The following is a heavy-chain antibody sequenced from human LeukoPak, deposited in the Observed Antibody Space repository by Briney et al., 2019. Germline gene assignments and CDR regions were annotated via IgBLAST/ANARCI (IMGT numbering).Heavy chain of an antibody. D-gene: IGHD2-2*01. CDR2: ISGSGGST. Sequence: GGSLRLSCAASGFTFSSDSMSWVRQAPGKGLEWVSAISGSGGSTYYADSVKGRFTISRDNSKNTLYLQMNSLRAEDTAVYYCAKKGQLLEDYFDYWGQGTLVTVSS. V-gene: IGHV3-23*01. CDR1: GFTFSSDS. CDR3: AKKGQLLEDYFDY. J-gene: IGHJ4*02.